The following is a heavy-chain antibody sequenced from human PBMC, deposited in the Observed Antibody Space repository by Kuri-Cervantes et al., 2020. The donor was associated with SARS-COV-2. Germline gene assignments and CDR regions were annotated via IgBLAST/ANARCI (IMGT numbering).Heavy chain of an antibody. CDR2: INPNSGGT. V-gene: IGHV1-2*04. CDR3: TRASVRGIILPYHSYGLDV. J-gene: IGHJ6*02. D-gene: IGHD3-10*01. CDR1: GYTFTGYY. Sequence: ASVKVSRKASGYTFTGYYIHWVRQAPGQGLEWMGWINPNSGGTNYTQKFQVWVTMTRDTSISTAYMELSWLRSDDTAVYYRTRASVRGIILPYHSYGLDVWGQGTTVTVSS.